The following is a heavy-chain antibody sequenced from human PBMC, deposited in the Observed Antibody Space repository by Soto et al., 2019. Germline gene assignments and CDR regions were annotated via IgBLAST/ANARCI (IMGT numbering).Heavy chain of an antibody. V-gene: IGHV1-69*06. CDR1: GGTFSSYA. CDR3: AREKEDIVVVPAQFPSYYYYGMDV. D-gene: IGHD2-2*01. Sequence: QVQLVQSGAEVKKPGSSVKVSCKASGGTFSSYAISWVRQAPGQGLEWMGGIIPIFGTANYAQKFQGRVTITADKSTSTAYMELSSLRSEDTAVYYCAREKEDIVVVPAQFPSYYYYGMDVWGQGTTVTVSS. J-gene: IGHJ6*02. CDR2: IIPIFGTA.